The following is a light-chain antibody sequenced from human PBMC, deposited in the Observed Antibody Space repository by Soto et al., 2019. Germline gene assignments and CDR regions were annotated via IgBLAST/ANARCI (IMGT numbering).Light chain of an antibody. CDR2: GAS. J-gene: IGKJ1*01. CDR1: QSVSSY. V-gene: IGKV3-11*01. CDR3: QQRSNWPPT. Sequence: EIVLTQSPATLSLSPGERATLSCRASQSVSSYLAWYQQKPGQAPRLLIYGASNRATGIPARFSGSGSGTDFTLTIRSLEPEDFAVYYCQQRSNWPPTFGQGTKVDIK.